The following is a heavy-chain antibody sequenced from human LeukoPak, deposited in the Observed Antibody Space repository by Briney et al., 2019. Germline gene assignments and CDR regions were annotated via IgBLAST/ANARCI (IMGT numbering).Heavy chain of an antibody. CDR3: ARTPEGDFWSGYYQFDY. Sequence: GGSLRLSCAASGFTFNTFWMSWVRQAPGKGLEWVANIDEDGSEKYYAESVKGRFTISRDNAKNTLYLQMNSLRAEDTAVYYCARTPEGDFWSGYYQFDYWGQGTLVTVSS. J-gene: IGHJ4*02. D-gene: IGHD3-3*01. CDR2: IDEDGSEK. CDR1: GFTFNTFW. V-gene: IGHV3-7*01.